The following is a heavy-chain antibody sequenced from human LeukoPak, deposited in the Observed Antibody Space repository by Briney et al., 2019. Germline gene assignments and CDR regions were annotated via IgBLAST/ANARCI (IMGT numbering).Heavy chain of an antibody. J-gene: IGHJ3*02. V-gene: IGHV3-30*04. CDR1: GFTFSSYA. D-gene: IGHD6-13*01. Sequence: GGSLRLSCAASGFTFSSYAMHWVRQAPGKGLEWVAVISYDGSNKYYADSVKGRFTISRDNSKNTLYLQMNSLRAEDTAVYYCARTRRRRIAGGAFDIWGQGTMVTVSS. CDR3: ARTRRRRIAGGAFDI. CDR2: ISYDGSNK.